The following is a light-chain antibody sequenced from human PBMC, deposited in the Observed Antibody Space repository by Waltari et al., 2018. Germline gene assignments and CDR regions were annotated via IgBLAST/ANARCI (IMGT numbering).Light chain of an antibody. V-gene: IGLV3-19*01. J-gene: IGLJ2*01. CDR1: SLRRYS. CDR3: LSRDISSTRF. Sequence: SSELTQDPTVSVALGQTVRITGQGDSLRRYSASVYKKRPGQAPVRVLYGPDKRPSGSPDRFSGSTSGDTATLTITGTQAEDEADYYCLSRDISSTRFFGGGTRLTV. CDR2: GPD.